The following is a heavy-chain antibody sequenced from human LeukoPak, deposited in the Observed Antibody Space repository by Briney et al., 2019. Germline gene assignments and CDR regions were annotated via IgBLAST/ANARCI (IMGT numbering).Heavy chain of an antibody. V-gene: IGHV1-69*01. CDR3: ARDFGGIRALDY. D-gene: IGHD3-10*01. CDR2: ITPLFGTA. CDR1: GGTFSKYT. Sequence: SVKVSCKASGGTFSKYTISWVRQRPGQGLEWMGGITPLFGTANYAQKFQGRVTITADESASTAYMELSSLRSEDTAVYYCARDFGGIRALDYWGQGTLVTVSS. J-gene: IGHJ4*02.